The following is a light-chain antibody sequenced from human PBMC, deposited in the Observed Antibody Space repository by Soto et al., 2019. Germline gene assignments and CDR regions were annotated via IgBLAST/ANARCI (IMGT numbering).Light chain of an antibody. J-gene: IGKJ1*01. CDR2: DAY. CDR1: QGISNY. Sequence: DIKMNQSPSSLSAYVGDRVTITCPARQGISNYLDWYQEKPGKAPKLLIYDAYSLESGVPQRFSGSGSGTEFTLTISSLQTDDFSTYYCQQYHSYWTFGQGTKVDI. V-gene: IGKV1-5*01. CDR3: QQYHSYWT.